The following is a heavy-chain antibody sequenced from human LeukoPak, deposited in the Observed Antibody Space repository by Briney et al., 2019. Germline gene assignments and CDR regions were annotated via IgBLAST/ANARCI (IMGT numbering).Heavy chain of an antibody. Sequence: GGSLRLSCAASGFTVSTSYVSWVRQAPGKGLEWVSVIYSGGNTYYADSVKGRFTISRDNSKNTLYLQMNSLRAEDTAVYYCAKRVYYYGSGSYSVDYWGQGTLVTVSS. J-gene: IGHJ4*02. V-gene: IGHV3-53*01. CDR3: AKRVYYYGSGSYSVDY. CDR2: IYSGGNT. D-gene: IGHD3-10*01. CDR1: GFTVSTSY.